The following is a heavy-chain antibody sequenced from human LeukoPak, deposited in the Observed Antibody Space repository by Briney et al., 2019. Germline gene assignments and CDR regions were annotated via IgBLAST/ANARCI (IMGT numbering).Heavy chain of an antibody. CDR3: ARECLWSGYLDY. D-gene: IGHD3-3*01. V-gene: IGHV1-2*02. Sequence: ASVSVSCTASGYTFTGYYMHWVRQAPRQGGERMGWINPNSGGTHYAQKFQGRVTITRDTPISAASTELSRLRSDDTAVCFCARECLWSGYLDYWGEGTLLTVSS. CDR1: GYTFTGYY. J-gene: IGHJ4*02. CDR2: INPNSGGT.